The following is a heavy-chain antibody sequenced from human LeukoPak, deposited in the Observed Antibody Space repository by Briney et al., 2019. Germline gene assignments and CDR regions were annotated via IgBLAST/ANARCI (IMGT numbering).Heavy chain of an antibody. V-gene: IGHV3-23*01. CDR2: ISGSGGST. CDR1: GFTFSSYA. CDR3: ARVPPGSYLRDYYYYYYMDV. Sequence: GGSLRLSCAASGFTFSSYAMSWVRQAPGKGLEWVSAISGSGGSTYYADSLKGRFTISRDNSKNTLSLQMNSLRAEDTAVYYCARVPPGSYLRDYYYYYYMDVWGKGTTVTVSS. D-gene: IGHD3-10*01. J-gene: IGHJ6*03.